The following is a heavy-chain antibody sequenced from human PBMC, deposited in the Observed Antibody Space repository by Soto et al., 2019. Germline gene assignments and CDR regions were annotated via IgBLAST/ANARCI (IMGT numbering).Heavy chain of an antibody. CDR2: INPKSGGT. CDR3: ARGYYKDCSNGECSFCYSDEMDV. J-gene: IGHJ6*02. Sequence: ASVKVSCKVSGYTLTELSMHWVRQAPGQGLEWLGRINPKSGGTSTAQKFQGWVTMTTDTSISTASMELTRLTSDDTAIYYCARGYYKDCSNGECSFCYSDEMDVPGRGTTVTVSS. V-gene: IGHV1-2*04. CDR1: GYTLTELS. D-gene: IGHD2-8*01.